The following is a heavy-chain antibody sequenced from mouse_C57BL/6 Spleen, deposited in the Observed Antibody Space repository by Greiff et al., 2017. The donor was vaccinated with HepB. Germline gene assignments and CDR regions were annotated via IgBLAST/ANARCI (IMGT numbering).Heavy chain of an antibody. J-gene: IGHJ1*03. CDR2: INYDGSST. CDR3: ARGRDYYGSSDWYFDV. V-gene: IGHV5-16*01. CDR1: GFTFSDYY. D-gene: IGHD1-1*01. Sequence: EVKLVESEGGLVQPGSSMKLSCTASGFTFSDYYMAWVRQVPEKGLEWVANINYDGSSTYYLDSLKSRFIISRDNAKNILYLQMSSLKSEDTATYYCARGRDYYGSSDWYFDVWGTGTTVTVSS.